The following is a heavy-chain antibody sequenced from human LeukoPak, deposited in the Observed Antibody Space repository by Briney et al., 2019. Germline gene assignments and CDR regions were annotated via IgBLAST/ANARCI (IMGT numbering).Heavy chain of an antibody. CDR3: ARWSPYYYDSSGPLHY. J-gene: IGHJ4*02. Sequence: ASVKVSCKASGYTFTSYGISWLRQAAGQGLEWMGWISAYNGNTNYAQKLQGRLTMTTDTSTSTAYMEQRSLRSDDTAVYYCARWSPYYYDSSGPLHYWGQGTLVSVSS. CDR1: GYTFTSYG. CDR2: ISAYNGNT. D-gene: IGHD3-22*01. V-gene: IGHV1-18*01.